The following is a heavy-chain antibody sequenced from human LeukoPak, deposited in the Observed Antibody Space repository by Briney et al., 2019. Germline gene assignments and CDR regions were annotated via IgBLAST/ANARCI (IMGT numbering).Heavy chain of an antibody. J-gene: IGHJ4*02. D-gene: IGHD1-26*01. V-gene: IGHV4-4*02. CDR2: ISRSGRT. Sequence: SGTLSLTCVVSGGSISSTNWWSWVRQPSGQGLEWIGEISRSGRTHYNPSLKRRVTMSLEESKNHLSLYLASVTTAHTAVYYCSRESGLFTTFGYWGQGTLFTVTS. CDR1: GGSISSTNW. CDR3: SRESGLFTTFGY.